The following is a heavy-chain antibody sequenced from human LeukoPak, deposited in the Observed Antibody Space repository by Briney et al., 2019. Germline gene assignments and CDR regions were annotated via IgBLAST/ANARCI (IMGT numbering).Heavy chain of an antibody. Sequence: GESLKISCKASGYRFSDYWIGWVRQMPGKGLEWMGIIYPDDSDTRYSPSFQGQVTISADKSIGTAYLQWSTLKASDTAMYYCARHTTPKSYYYDSSGYTDYWGQGTLVTVSS. D-gene: IGHD3-22*01. CDR1: GYRFSDYW. J-gene: IGHJ4*02. V-gene: IGHV5-51*01. CDR2: IYPDDSDT. CDR3: ARHTTPKSYYYDSSGYTDY.